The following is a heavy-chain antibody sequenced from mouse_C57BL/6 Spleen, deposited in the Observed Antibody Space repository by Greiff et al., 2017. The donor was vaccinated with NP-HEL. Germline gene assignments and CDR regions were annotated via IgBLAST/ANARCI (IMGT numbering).Heavy chain of an antibody. CDR1: GFTFSDAW. CDR2: IRNKANNHAT. V-gene: IGHV6-6*01. D-gene: IGHD1-1*01. CDR3: TRPFYYGSSPFAY. J-gene: IGHJ3*01. Sequence: EVKLVESGGGLVQPGGSMKLSCAASGFTFSDAWMDWVRQSPEKGLEWVAEIRNKANNHATYYAESVKGRFTISRDDSKSSVYLQMNSLRAEDTGIYYCTRPFYYGSSPFAYWGQGTLVTVSA.